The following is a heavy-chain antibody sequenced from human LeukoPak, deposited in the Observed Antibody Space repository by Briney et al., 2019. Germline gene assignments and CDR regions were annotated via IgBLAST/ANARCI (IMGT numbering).Heavy chain of an antibody. CDR1: GGSFSGYH. CDR2: INHSGST. J-gene: IGHJ4*02. V-gene: IGHV4-34*01. Sequence: KPSETLSLTCAVYGGSFSGYHWSWIRQPPGKGLEWIGEINHSGSTNYNPSLKSRVTISVDTSKNQFSLKLSSVTAADTAVYYCARAPFGVVHLFDYWGQGTLVTVSS. D-gene: IGHD3-3*01. CDR3: ARAPFGVVHLFDY.